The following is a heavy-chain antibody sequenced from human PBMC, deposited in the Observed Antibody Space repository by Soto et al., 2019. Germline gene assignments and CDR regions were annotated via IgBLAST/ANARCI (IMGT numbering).Heavy chain of an antibody. J-gene: IGHJ4*02. V-gene: IGHV1-69*13. CDR1: GGTFSSYA. CDR3: VRASPLYYDSSGYSPRYYFDY. D-gene: IGHD3-22*01. CDR2: IIPIFGTA. Sequence: VASVKVSCKASGGTFSSYAISWVRQAPGQGLEWMGGIIPIFGTANYAQKFQGRVTITADESTSTAYMELSSLRSEDTAVYYCVRASPLYYDSSGYSPRYYFDYWGQGTLVTVSS.